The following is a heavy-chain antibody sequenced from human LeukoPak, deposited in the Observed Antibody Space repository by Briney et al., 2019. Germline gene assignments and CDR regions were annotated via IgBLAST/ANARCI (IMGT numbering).Heavy chain of an antibody. V-gene: IGHV3-74*01. CDR3: ARLLGDCSTTRCYSGYGMDV. D-gene: IGHD2-2*01. J-gene: IGHJ6*02. CDR1: GFTLSSHW. CDR2: IRSDGSST. Sequence: GGSLRLSCAASGFTLSSHWMHWVRQAPGKGLVWVSRIRSDGSSTSYADSVKGRFTISRDNAKNLLYLQLSSLRAEDTAVYYCARLLGDCSTTRCYSGYGMDVWGQGTTVIVSS.